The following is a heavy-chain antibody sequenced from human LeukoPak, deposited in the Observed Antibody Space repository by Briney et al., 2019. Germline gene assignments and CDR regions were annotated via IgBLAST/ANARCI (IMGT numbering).Heavy chain of an antibody. V-gene: IGHV3-11*01. D-gene: IGHD5-12*01. CDR1: GFTFSDYY. J-gene: IGHJ4*02. CDR2: ISSSGSTI. Sequence: GSLRLSCAASGFTFSDYYMSWIRQAPGKGLEWVSYISSSGSTIYYADSVKGRFTISRDNAKNSLYLQMNSLRAEDTAVYYCASPLVEMATITVDYWGQGTLVTVSS. CDR3: ASPLVEMATITVDY.